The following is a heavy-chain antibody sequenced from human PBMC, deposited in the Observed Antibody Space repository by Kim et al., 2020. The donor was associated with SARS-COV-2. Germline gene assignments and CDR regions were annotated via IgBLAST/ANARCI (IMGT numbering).Heavy chain of an antibody. CDR3: ALHVRRPTFIGVVGLDV. Sequence: SETLSLTCTVSGDSINTRHYYWTWIRQSPGMGLEWIGSIYYSGRTDYNPSLKSRVTISVDTSKNQFSLKIKSVTAADTTVYYCALHVRRPTFIGVVGLDVWGQGTTVTVSS. CDR1: GDSINTRHYY. V-gene: IGHV4-39*01. J-gene: IGHJ6*02. CDR2: IYYSGRT. D-gene: IGHD2-15*01.